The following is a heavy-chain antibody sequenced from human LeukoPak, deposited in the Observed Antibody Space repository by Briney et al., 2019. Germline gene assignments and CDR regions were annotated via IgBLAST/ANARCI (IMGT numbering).Heavy chain of an antibody. CDR2: IYHSGST. Sequence: PSETLSLTCTVSGGSISSSNWWSWVRQPPGKGLEWIGEIYHSGSTNYNPSLKSRVTISVDKSKNQFSLKLSSVTAADTAVYYCARLKKRILWFGESGHSMDVWGQGTTVTVSS. J-gene: IGHJ6*02. CDR1: GGSISSSNW. V-gene: IGHV4-4*02. CDR3: ARLKKRILWFGESGHSMDV. D-gene: IGHD3-10*01.